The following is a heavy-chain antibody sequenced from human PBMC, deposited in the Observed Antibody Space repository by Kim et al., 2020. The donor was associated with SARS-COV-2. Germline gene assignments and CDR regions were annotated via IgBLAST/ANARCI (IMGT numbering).Heavy chain of an antibody. D-gene: IGHD5-12*01. CDR3: AIPLVNGYATYYYYGLDV. Sequence: SETLSLTCAVYGGSFSGYFWSWIRQSPGKGLEWIGEINYSGSTNYNPSLKSRVTISVDTSKNQFSLKLTSVTAADTAVYYCAIPLVNGYATYYYYGLDV. V-gene: IGHV4-34*01. CDR1: GGSFSGYF. CDR2: INYSGST. J-gene: IGHJ6*01.